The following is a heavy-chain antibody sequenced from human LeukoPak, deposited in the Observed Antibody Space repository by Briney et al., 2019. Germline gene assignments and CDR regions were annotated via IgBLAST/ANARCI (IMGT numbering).Heavy chain of an antibody. CDR1: GGSISSSNW. CDR2: IHHSGST. D-gene: IGHD6-19*01. V-gene: IGHV4-4*02. J-gene: IGHJ4*02. Sequence: SETLSLTCAVSGGSISSSNWWSWVRQPPGKGLEWIGEIHHSGSTNYNPSLKSRVTISVDKSKNQFSLKLSSVTAADTAVYYCARDRIAGIAVAGTDYWGQGTLVTVSS. CDR3: ARDRIAGIAVAGTDY.